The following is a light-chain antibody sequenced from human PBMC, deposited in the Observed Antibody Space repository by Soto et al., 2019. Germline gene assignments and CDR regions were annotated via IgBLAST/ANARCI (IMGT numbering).Light chain of an antibody. J-gene: IGLJ3*02. Sequence: QSALTQPPSVSGAPGQRVTISCTGSNSNIGAGYDVHWYQQLPGTAPKLLIYGNSNRPSGVPDRFSGSKSGTSASLAITGLRAEDEADYYCQSYDSSLSGWVFGGGTKLTVL. CDR2: GNS. CDR3: QSYDSSLSGWV. V-gene: IGLV1-40*01. CDR1: NSNIGAGYD.